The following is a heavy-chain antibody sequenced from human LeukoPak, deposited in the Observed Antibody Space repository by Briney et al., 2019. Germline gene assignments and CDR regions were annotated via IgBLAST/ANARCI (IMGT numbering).Heavy chain of an antibody. D-gene: IGHD3-10*01. CDR3: ARAQYYYGSGSNNWFDP. CDR2: INPNSGGT. V-gene: IGHV1-2*02. Sequence: VASVKVSCKASGYTFTGYYMHWVRQAPGQGLEWMGWINPNSGGTNYAQKFQGRVTMTRDTSISTAYMELSSLRSEDTAVYYCARAQYYYGSGSNNWFDPWGQGTLVTVSS. CDR1: GYTFTGYY. J-gene: IGHJ5*02.